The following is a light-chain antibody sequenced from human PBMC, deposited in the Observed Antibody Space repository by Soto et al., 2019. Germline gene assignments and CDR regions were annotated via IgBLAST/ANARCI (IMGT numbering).Light chain of an antibody. V-gene: IGKV1-39*01. J-gene: IGKJ1*01. Sequence: DIQMTHSPSSVSASVGDRVTITCRASQSISSYLNWYQQKPGKAPKLLIYAASSLQSGVPSRFSGSGSGTDFTLTISCLQSEDFATYYCQQYYTFPQTFGQGTKVDIK. CDR3: QQYYTFPQT. CDR1: QSISSY. CDR2: AAS.